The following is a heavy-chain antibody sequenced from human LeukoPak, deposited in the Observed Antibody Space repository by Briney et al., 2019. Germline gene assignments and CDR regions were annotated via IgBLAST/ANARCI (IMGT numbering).Heavy chain of an antibody. CDR2: ISSSSSYI. J-gene: IGHJ4*02. Sequence: GGSLRLSCAASGFTFSSYSMNWVRQAPGKGLEWVSSISSSSSYIYYADSVKGRFTISRDNAKNSLYLQMNSLRAEDTAVYYCASLPGRGYSGYDFYWGQGTLVTVSS. CDR1: GFTFSSYS. CDR3: ASLPGRGYSGYDFY. V-gene: IGHV3-21*01. D-gene: IGHD5-12*01.